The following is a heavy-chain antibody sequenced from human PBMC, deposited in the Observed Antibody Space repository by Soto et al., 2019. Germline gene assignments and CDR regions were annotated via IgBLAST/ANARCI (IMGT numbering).Heavy chain of an antibody. V-gene: IGHV5-51*01. Sequence: PGEALKTLCECPGFPLANYRFDWVGQVPGKGVEWVAIIYPSSSRTISSPSVQGQVPISADKSITTASLQWTSLKASDTAIYYCSKFKYSTSVRYLQHWGQGTPVTVSS. D-gene: IGHD6-6*01. CDR1: GFPLANYR. J-gene: IGHJ1*01. CDR2: IYPSSSRT. CDR3: SKFKYSTSVRYLQH.